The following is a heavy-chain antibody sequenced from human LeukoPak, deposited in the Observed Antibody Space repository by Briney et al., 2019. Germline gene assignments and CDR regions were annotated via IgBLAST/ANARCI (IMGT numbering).Heavy chain of an antibody. D-gene: IGHD4-17*01. CDR3: ARDRQATTAYDAFDI. CDR2: IYYSGST. CDR1: GDSISSYY. V-gene: IGHV4-59*01. Sequence: SETLSLTCTVSGDSISSYYWSWIRQPPGKGLKWIGYIYYSGSTKYNPSLKSRVTISVDTSKNQFSLKLSSVTAADTAVYYCARDRQATTAYDAFDIWGRGTMVTVSS. J-gene: IGHJ3*02.